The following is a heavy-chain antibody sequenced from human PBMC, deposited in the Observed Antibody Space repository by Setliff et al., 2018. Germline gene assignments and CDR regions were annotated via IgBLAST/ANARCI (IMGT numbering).Heavy chain of an antibody. CDR1: GYAFGSSG. Sequence: ASVKVSCKASGYAFGSSGISWVRQAPGQGLEWMGWISAYNGYIVYAQKFQGRVTMTTDTYTSTANMELRSLRSDDTAVYYCVREVLPLVREEAFYIWGQGTMVTVSS. J-gene: IGHJ3*02. V-gene: IGHV1-18*01. CDR2: ISAYNGYI. D-gene: IGHD2-2*01. CDR3: VREVLPLVREEAFYI.